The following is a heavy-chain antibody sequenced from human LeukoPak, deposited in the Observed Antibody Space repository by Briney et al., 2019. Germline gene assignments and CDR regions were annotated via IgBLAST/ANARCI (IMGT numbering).Heavy chain of an antibody. CDR2: IYYSGST. CDR3: ARRGGLTDAFDI. J-gene: IGHJ3*02. D-gene: IGHD2-15*01. Sequence: NPSETLSLTCTVSGGSISSSSYYWGWIRQPPGKGLEWIGSIYYSGSTYYNPSLKSRVTISVDTSKNQFSLKLSSVTAADTAMYYCARRGGLTDAFDIWGQGTMVTVSS. V-gene: IGHV4-39*07. CDR1: GGSISSSSYY.